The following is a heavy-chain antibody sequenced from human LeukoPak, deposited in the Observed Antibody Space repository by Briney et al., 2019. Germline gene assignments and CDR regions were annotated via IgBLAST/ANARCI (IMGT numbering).Heavy chain of an antibody. J-gene: IGHJ4*02. CDR3: ARDSSIAARRREYYFDY. CDR1: GGSISSGSYY. D-gene: IGHD6-6*01. V-gene: IGHV4-61*02. Sequence: PSETLSLTCTVSGGSISSGSYYWSWIRQPAGKGLEWIGRIYTSGSTNYNPSLKSRVTISVDTSRNQFSLKLSSVTAADTAVYYCARDSSIAARRREYYFDYWGQGTLVTVSS. CDR2: IYTSGST.